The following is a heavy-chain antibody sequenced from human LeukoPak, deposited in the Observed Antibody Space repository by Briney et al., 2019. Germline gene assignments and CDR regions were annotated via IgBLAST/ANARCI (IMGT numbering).Heavy chain of an antibody. Sequence: PGGSLRLSCTASGFPFIEYSMNWVRQAPGKGLEWISYIGIDSGNTKYADSVRGRFTISADKAKNSLYLQMNSLRVADTAVYYCARDHNYAFDNWGQGTLVSVAS. D-gene: IGHD1-1*01. J-gene: IGHJ4*02. CDR1: GFPFIEYS. V-gene: IGHV3-48*01. CDR3: ARDHNYAFDN. CDR2: IGIDSGNT.